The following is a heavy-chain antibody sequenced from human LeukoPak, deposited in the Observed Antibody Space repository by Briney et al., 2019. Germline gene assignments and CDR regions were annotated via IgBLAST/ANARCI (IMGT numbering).Heavy chain of an antibody. CDR1: GLTFSTYA. Sequence: GGSLRLSCAASGLTFSTYAMGWVRQAPGKGLEWVSSIKGGGGDPFYADSVKGRFTISRDNSKNTLFLQLNSLRAEDSAVYYCVKGGHDFNPFYWWGQGTLVTVSS. CDR2: IKGGGGDP. J-gene: IGHJ4*02. D-gene: IGHD2-21*02. CDR3: VKGGHDFNPFYW. V-gene: IGHV3-23*01.